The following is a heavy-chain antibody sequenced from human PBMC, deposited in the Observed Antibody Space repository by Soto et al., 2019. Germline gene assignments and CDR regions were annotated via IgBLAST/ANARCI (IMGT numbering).Heavy chain of an antibody. CDR3: ASLLWSASRGPPNDY. CDR2: ISSSSSYI. D-gene: IGHD3-3*01. Sequence: GGSLRLSCAASGFTFSSYSMNWVRQAPGKGLEWVSSISSSSSYIYYADSVKGRFTISRDNAKNSLYLQMNSLRAEDTAVYYCASLLWSASRGPPNDYWGQGTLVTVSS. V-gene: IGHV3-21*01. J-gene: IGHJ4*02. CDR1: GFTFSSYS.